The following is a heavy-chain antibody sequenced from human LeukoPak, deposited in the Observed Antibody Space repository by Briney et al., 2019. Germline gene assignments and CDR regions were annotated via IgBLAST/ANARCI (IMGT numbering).Heavy chain of an antibody. CDR3: ARGSSGWYTTSRKSWFDP. D-gene: IGHD6-19*01. Sequence: GRSLRLSCAASGFTFSSYSMNWVRQAPGKGLEWVSYISSSSSTIYYADSVKGRFTISRDNAKNSLYLQMNSLRAEDTAVYYCARGSSGWYTTSRKSWFDPWGQGTLVTVSS. CDR2: ISSSSSTI. CDR1: GFTFSSYS. V-gene: IGHV3-48*01. J-gene: IGHJ5*02.